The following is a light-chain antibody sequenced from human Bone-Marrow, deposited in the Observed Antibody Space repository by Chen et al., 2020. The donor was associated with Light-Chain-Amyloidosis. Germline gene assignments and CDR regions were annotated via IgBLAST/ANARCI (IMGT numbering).Light chain of an antibody. CDR1: RSDIGSFNL. V-gene: IGLV2-23*02. Sequence: QSALTQPASVAGSPGQVITISCTGTRSDIGSFNLVSWYQHHPDKAPKLIIYEVEKRPSGVSNRFSGSRSGNTASLTISGLQADDEAAYYCCSYAGASTYVFGTGTEVTVL. CDR3: CSYAGASTYV. CDR2: EVE. J-gene: IGLJ1*01.